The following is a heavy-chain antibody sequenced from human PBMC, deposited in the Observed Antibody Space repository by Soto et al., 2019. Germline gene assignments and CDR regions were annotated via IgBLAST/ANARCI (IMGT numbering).Heavy chain of an antibody. D-gene: IGHD2-15*01. J-gene: IGHJ5*02. V-gene: IGHV1-18*01. Sequence: QVQLVQSGAEVKKPGASVKVSCKASGYTFTSYGISWVRQAPGQGLEWMGWISAYNGNTNYAQKLQGRVTMTTDTSTSTAYMDLRSLRSDDPAVYYCARVLVVVVAAGNWFDPWGQGTLVTVSS. CDR3: ARVLVVVVAAGNWFDP. CDR1: GYTFTSYG. CDR2: ISAYNGNT.